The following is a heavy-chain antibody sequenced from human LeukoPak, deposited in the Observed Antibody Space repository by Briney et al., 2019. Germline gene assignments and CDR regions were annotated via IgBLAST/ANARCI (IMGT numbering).Heavy chain of an antibody. D-gene: IGHD1-1*01. Sequence: GGSLRLSCAASGFTFSDYYMSWIRQAPGKGLEWVSYISSSGGAIYYVDSVKGRFTISRDDAENSLYLQLNSLRVEDTAVYYCTRGRRTNEYWGQGTLVTVSS. CDR3: TRGRRTNEY. V-gene: IGHV3-11*04. J-gene: IGHJ4*02. CDR2: ISSSGGAI. CDR1: GFTFSDYY.